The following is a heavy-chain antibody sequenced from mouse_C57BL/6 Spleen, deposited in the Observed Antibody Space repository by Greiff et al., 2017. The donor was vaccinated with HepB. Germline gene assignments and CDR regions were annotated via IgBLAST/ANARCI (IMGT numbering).Heavy chain of an antibody. CDR2: ISNGGGST. Sequence: EVKVVESGGGLVQPGGSLKLSCAASGFTFSDYYMYWVRQTPEKRLEWVAYISNGGGSTYYPDTVKGRFTISRDNAKNTLYLQMSRLKSEDTAMYYCARQITTVVAWYFDVWGTGTTVTVSS. D-gene: IGHD1-1*01. J-gene: IGHJ1*03. CDR3: ARQITTVVAWYFDV. CDR1: GFTFSDYY. V-gene: IGHV5-12*01.